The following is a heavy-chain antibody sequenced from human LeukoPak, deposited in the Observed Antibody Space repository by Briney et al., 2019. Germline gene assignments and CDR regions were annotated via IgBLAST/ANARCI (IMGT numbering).Heavy chain of an antibody. V-gene: IGHV1-2*02. CDR2: INPNSGGT. D-gene: IGHD4-17*01. J-gene: IGHJ4*02. Sequence: GASVKVSCKASGYTFTGYYMHWVRQAPGQGLEWMGWINPNSGGTNYAQKFQGRVTMTRDTSISTAYMELSRLRSDDTAVYYCAIPRDYGDYDVYFDYWGQGTLATVSS. CDR3: AIPRDYGDYDVYFDY. CDR1: GYTFTGYY.